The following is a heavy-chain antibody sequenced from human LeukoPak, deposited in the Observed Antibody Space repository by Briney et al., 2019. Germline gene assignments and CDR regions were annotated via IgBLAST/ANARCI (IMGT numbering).Heavy chain of an antibody. CDR3: AKDRDFLLRIFDY. Sequence: SGGSLRLSCAASGFTFSTYAMNWARQAPGKGLEWVSVISGSGGSTYYADSVKGRFTISRDNSKNTLYLQMNSLRAEDTAVYYCAKDRDFLLRIFDYWGQGTLVTVSS. CDR2: ISGSGGST. CDR1: GFTFSTYA. V-gene: IGHV3-23*01. J-gene: IGHJ4*02. D-gene: IGHD3-3*01.